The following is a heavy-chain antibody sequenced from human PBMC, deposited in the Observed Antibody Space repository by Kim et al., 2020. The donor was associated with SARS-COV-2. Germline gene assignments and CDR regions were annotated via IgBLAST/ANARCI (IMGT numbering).Heavy chain of an antibody. CDR1: GFTFDDYA. Sequence: GGSLRLSCAASGFTFDDYAMHWVRQAPGKGLEWVSGISWNSGSIGYADSVKGRFTISRDNAKNSLYLQMNSLRAEDTALYYCAKGMGGYDYYGMDVWGQGTTVTVSS. CDR2: ISWNSGSI. D-gene: IGHD3-16*01. CDR3: AKGMGGYDYYGMDV. V-gene: IGHV3-9*01. J-gene: IGHJ6*02.